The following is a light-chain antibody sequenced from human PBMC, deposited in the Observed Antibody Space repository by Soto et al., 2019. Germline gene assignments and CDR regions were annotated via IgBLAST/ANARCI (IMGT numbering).Light chain of an antibody. J-gene: IGKJ2*01. Sequence: EIVLTQSPATLSLSPGERATLSCRASQSVGTYLAWYQHNPGQAPRLLIYDASNRATGIPARFSGSGSGTDFTLTISSPEPEDVSDYYYQHRYTWPNTFGQGTKLEIK. V-gene: IGKV3-11*01. CDR2: DAS. CDR3: QHRYTWPNT. CDR1: QSVGTY.